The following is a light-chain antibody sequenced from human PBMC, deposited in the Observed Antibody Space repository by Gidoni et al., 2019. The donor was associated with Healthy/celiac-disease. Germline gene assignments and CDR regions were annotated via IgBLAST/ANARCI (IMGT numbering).Light chain of an antibody. CDR2: AAS. J-gene: IGKJ3*01. CDR1: QSISSY. CDR3: RQSYSTPKXT. Sequence: DIQTTPSPSSLSSSVGDRVPITCRASQSISSYLNWYQQKPGKAPKLLIYAASSLQSAVTSRCSGSGSGTDFTLTISSLQPYDFATYYCRQSYSTPKXTFGPGTKVDIK. V-gene: IGKV1-39*01.